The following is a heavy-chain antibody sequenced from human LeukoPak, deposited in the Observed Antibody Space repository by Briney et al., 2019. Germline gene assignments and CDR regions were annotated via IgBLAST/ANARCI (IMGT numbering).Heavy chain of an antibody. CDR3: ARAPYYYDSSGWVHY. D-gene: IGHD3-22*01. J-gene: IGHJ4*02. Sequence: GGSLGLSCAASGFTFSSYAMHWVRQAPGRGLEWVAVISYDGSNKYYADSVKGRFTISRDNSKNTLYLQMNSLRAEDTAVYYCARAPYYYDSSGWVHYWGQGTLVTVSS. CDR2: ISYDGSNK. CDR1: GFTFSSYA. V-gene: IGHV3-30-3*01.